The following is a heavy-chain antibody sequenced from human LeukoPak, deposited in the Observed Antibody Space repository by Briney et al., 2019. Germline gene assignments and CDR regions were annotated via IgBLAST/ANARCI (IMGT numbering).Heavy chain of an antibody. CDR3: ARVSEVAAAPGAFDI. V-gene: IGHV3-30*03. CDR2: ISYDGSNK. D-gene: IGHD6-19*01. Sequence: GGSLRLSCAASGFTFSSYGMHWVRQAPGKGLEWVAVISYDGSNKYYADSVKGRFTISRDNSKNTLYLQMNSLRAEDTAVYYCARVSEVAAAPGAFDIWGQGKMVTIS. CDR1: GFTFSSYG. J-gene: IGHJ3*02.